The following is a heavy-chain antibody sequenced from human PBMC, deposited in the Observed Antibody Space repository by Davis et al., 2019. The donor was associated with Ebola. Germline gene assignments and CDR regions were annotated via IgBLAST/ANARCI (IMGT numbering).Heavy chain of an antibody. CDR3: ARESGGGIDY. CDR2: IRNKAYGGTT. D-gene: IGHD1-26*01. V-gene: IGHV3-49*04. J-gene: IGHJ4*02. CDR1: GFNFGGYA. Sequence: GESLKISCTASGFNFGGYALTWVRQTPRKGLEWVGFIRNKAYGGTTEYAASVKGRFTISRDDSGNIAYLQMNSLKIEDTAVYYCARESGGGIDYWGQGTLVTVSS.